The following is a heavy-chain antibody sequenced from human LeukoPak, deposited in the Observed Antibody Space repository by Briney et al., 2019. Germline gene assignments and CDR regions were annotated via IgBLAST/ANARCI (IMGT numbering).Heavy chain of an antibody. CDR3: ARLASSGWSHCDY. D-gene: IGHD6-19*01. CDR1: GGSIRGYY. Sequence: SETLSLTCTVSGGSIRGYYWSWLRQPPGKGPEWLGYIYYSGSTNYNPSLKSRVTISVDTSKNQFSLKMNSVTAADTAVYYCARLASSGWSHCDYWGQGTLVTVSS. CDR2: IYYSGST. J-gene: IGHJ4*02. V-gene: IGHV4-59*08.